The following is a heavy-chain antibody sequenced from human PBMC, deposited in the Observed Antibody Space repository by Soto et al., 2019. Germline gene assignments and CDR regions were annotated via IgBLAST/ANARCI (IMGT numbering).Heavy chain of an antibody. D-gene: IGHD6-19*01. CDR3: ARVAVATAYYYYGMDV. CDR1: GDSVSSNSAA. V-gene: IGHV6-1*01. Sequence: SQTLSLTCAISGDSVSSNSAAWNWIRQSPTKGLKWMGRTYYRSKLYNDYAVSVKSRITINPDTSKNQFSLQLNSVTPEDMAVYYCARVAVATAYYYYGMDVWGQGTTVTVSS. CDR2: TYYRSKLYN. J-gene: IGHJ6*02.